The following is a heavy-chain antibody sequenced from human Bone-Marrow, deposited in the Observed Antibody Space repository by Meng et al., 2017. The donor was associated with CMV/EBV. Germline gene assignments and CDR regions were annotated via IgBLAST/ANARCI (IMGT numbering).Heavy chain of an antibody. V-gene: IGHV3-30*02. CDR3: AKDDGPVVLARVIGVGYYGMDV. CDR2: IRYDGSNK. Sequence: GESLKISCAASGFTFNTYSMNWVRQAPGKGLEWVAFIRYDGSNKYYADSVKGRFTISRDNSKNTLYLQMNSLRAEDTAVYYCAKDDGPVVLARVIGVGYYGMDVWGQGTTVTVSS. J-gene: IGHJ6*02. CDR1: GFTFNTYS. D-gene: IGHD3-22*01.